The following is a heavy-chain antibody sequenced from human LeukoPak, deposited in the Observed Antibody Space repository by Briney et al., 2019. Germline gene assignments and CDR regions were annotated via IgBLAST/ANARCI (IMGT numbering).Heavy chain of an antibody. CDR2: IYYSGST. CDR1: GGSISSYY. J-gene: IGHJ6*03. D-gene: IGHD6-6*01. V-gene: IGHV4-59*01. CDR3: ARGSIAARGAYYYYYMDV. Sequence: SETLSLTCTVSGGSISSYYWSWIRQPPGKGLEWIGYIYYSGSTNYNPSLKSRVTISVDTSKNQFSVKLSSVTAADTAVYYCARGSIAARGAYYYYYMDVWGKGTTVTVSS.